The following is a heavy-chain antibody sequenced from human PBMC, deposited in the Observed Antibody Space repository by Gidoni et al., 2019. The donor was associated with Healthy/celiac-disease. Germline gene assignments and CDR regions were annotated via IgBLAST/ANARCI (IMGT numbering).Heavy chain of an antibody. J-gene: IGHJ6*02. V-gene: IGHV1-46*01. CDR2: INPSGGST. CDR1: GYTFTSYY. D-gene: IGHD3-10*01. CDR3: ARAGVVRGMDYYGMDV. Sequence: QVQLVQSGAEVKKPGASVKVSCKASGYTFTSYYMPWVRQAPGHGLEWMGIINPSGGSTSYAQKFQGRVTMTRDTSTSTVYMELSSLRSEDTAVYYCARAGVVRGMDYYGMDVWGQGTTVTVSS.